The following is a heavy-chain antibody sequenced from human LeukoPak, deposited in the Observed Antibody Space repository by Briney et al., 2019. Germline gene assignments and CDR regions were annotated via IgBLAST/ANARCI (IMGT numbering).Heavy chain of an antibody. V-gene: IGHV3-9*01. D-gene: IGHD4-17*01. CDR1: GFTFDDYA. Sequence: PGRSLRLSCAASGFTFDDYAMHWVRQAPGKGLEWVSGISWNGGSIGYADSVKGRFTISRDNAKNSLYLQMNSLRAEDTALYYCAKGLYSTVTTKYDYWGQGTLVTVSS. J-gene: IGHJ4*02. CDR3: AKGLYSTVTTKYDY. CDR2: ISWNGGSI.